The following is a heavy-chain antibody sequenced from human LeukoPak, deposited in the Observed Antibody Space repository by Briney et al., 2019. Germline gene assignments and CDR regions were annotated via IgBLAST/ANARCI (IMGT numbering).Heavy chain of an antibody. V-gene: IGHV4-59*08. Sequence: PSETLSLTCTVSGGSISSYYWSWIRQPPGKGLEWIGYIYYSGSTNYNPSLKSRVTISVDTSKNQFSLELSSVTAADTAVYYCARHSRLDKSSLSWADYWGQGTLVTVSS. CDR1: GGSISSYY. CDR2: IYYSGST. CDR3: ARHSRLDKSSLSWADY. J-gene: IGHJ4*02. D-gene: IGHD2-2*03.